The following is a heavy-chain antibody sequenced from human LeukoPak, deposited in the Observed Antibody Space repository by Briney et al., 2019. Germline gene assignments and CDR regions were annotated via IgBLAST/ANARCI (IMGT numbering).Heavy chain of an antibody. Sequence: GGSLRLSCEASGFTFSNYWMSWVRQAPGKGLEWVANIKQDGSEEYYVDSVKGRFTISRDNAENSLYLQLNSLRAEDTAVYYCARASRSYYKFDYWGQGTLVTVSS. V-gene: IGHV3-7*04. CDR2: IKQDGSEE. CDR3: ARASRSYYKFDY. CDR1: GFTFSNYW. J-gene: IGHJ4*02. D-gene: IGHD1-26*01.